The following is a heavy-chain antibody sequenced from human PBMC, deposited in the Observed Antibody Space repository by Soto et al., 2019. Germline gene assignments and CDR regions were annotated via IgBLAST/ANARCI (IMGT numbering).Heavy chain of an antibody. J-gene: IGHJ6*02. Sequence: QVQLVESGGGVVQPGRSLRLSCAASGFTFSSNGMHWVRQAPGKGLEWVAVISYDGSNKHYADSVKGRFTISRDKSRNTLYLQMNSLRGEDTAVYYCAKGRENWKAWVVDYYCAMDVWGQGTTVTVS. D-gene: IGHD1-1*01. V-gene: IGHV3-30*18. CDR2: ISYDGSNK. CDR1: GFTFSSNG. CDR3: AKGRENWKAWVVDYYCAMDV.